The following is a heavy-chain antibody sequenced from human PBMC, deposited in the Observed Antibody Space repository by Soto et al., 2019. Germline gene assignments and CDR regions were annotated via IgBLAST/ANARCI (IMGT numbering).Heavy chain of an antibody. CDR2: IHHSGRT. CDR1: GASVSSNKW. J-gene: IGHJ4*02. CDR3: ARDHPHSYGVYYFDY. V-gene: IGHV4-4*02. Sequence: SETLSLTCAVSGASVSSNKWWSWIRQPPGKGMEWIGEIHHSGRTNYNPSLKSRVTFSVDKAKNQLSLQLNSVTAADTAVYYCARDHPHSYGVYYFDYWGQGTPVTVSS. D-gene: IGHD5-18*01.